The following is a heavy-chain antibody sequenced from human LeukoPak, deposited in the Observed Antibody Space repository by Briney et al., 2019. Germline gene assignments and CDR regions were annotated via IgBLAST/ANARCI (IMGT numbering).Heavy chain of an antibody. Sequence: PGGSLRLSCAASGFTFSTYAMSWVRQAPGKGLVWVSRINSDGSSTSYADSVKGRFTISRDNAKNTLYLQMNSLRAEDTAVYYCARDLSMGATTFDYWGQGTLVTVSS. V-gene: IGHV3-74*01. D-gene: IGHD1-26*01. CDR1: GFTFSTYA. J-gene: IGHJ4*02. CDR2: INSDGSST. CDR3: ARDLSMGATTFDY.